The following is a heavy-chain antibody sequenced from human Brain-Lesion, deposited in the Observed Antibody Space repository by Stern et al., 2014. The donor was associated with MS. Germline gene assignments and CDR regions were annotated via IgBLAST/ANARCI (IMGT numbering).Heavy chain of an antibody. J-gene: IGHJ5*02. V-gene: IGHV1-69*01. CDR2: TVPIFERS. CDR3: AREHHGGNFAA. Sequence: QVQLVEPGAEVKKPGSSGKVSCKVSGATFSTNGISWVRQGPGQGLERMGATVPIFERSNYAQRFRGRVTITADESTSTSYMELTSLRSDDTGVYYCAREHHGGNFAAWGQGTLVAVSS. CDR1: GATFSTNG. D-gene: IGHD4-23*01.